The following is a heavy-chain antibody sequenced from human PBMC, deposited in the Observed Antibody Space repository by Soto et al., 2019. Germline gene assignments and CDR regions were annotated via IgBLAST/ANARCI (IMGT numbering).Heavy chain of an antibody. Sequence: QVHLVQSGAEVRKPGASVRVSCRAAGYSFTGNSMHWVRQAPGQGLEWMGWITPNTGGTNYAQRFRGCVTMARDTSLSTAFMDLNRLKCDDTAVYYCVSQRSQFVYWHQGSLVTVSS. CDR2: ITPNTGGT. CDR3: VSQRSQFVY. J-gene: IGHJ4*02. CDR1: GYSFTGNS. D-gene: IGHD2-15*01. V-gene: IGHV1-2*04.